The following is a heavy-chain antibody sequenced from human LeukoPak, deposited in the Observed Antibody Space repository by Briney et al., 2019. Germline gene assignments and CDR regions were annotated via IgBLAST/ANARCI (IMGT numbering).Heavy chain of an antibody. CDR1: GYTFTGYY. Sequence: ASVEVSCKASGYTFTGYYMHWVRQAPGQGLEWMGWINPNSGGTNYAQKFQGWVTMTRDTSISTAYMELSRLRSDDTAVYYCARSAPYCSSTSCYGGDNWFDPWGQGTLVTVSS. CDR2: INPNSGGT. D-gene: IGHD2-2*01. J-gene: IGHJ5*02. V-gene: IGHV1-2*04. CDR3: ARSAPYCSSTSCYGGDNWFDP.